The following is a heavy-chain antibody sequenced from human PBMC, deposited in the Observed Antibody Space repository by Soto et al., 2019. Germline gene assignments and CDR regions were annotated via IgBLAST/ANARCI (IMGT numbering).Heavy chain of an antibody. D-gene: IGHD6-19*01. CDR2: ISYDGSNK. V-gene: IGHV3-30*03. CDR1: GFTFSSYG. Sequence: GGSLRLSCAASGFTFSSYGMHWVRQAPGKGLEWVAVISYDGSNKYYADSVKGRFTISRDNSKNTLYLQMNSLRAEDTAVYYCASRPIAVAGTPYYWGQGTLVTVSS. J-gene: IGHJ4*02. CDR3: ASRPIAVAGTPYY.